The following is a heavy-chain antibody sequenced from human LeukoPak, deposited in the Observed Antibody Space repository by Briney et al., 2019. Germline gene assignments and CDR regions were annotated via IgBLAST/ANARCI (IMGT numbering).Heavy chain of an antibody. CDR3: ARGPGDYDASDI. Sequence: QPGGSLRLSCAASGFTFSSYSMNWVRQAPGKGLEWVAHIKENGNEQYYADSVKGRFTICRDNVKQSLCLQMNNLRVEDTAVYYCARGPGDYDASDIWGQGTVVTVSS. J-gene: IGHJ3*02. CDR2: IKENGNEQ. CDR1: GFTFSSYS. D-gene: IGHD4-11*01. V-gene: IGHV3-7*01.